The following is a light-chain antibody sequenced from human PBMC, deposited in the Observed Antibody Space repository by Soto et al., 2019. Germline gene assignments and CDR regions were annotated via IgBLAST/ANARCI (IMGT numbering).Light chain of an antibody. J-gene: IGKJ2*01. CDR2: GAS. CDR3: QQYNNWPPYT. Sequence: EVVMTQSPATLSASPGERATLSCRASQSISGNLAWYQQRPGQAPRLLIYGASTRATGIPARFSGSGSGTEFALAISSLQSEDFAIYCCQQYNNWPPYTFGQGTKLEIK. CDR1: QSISGN. V-gene: IGKV3-15*01.